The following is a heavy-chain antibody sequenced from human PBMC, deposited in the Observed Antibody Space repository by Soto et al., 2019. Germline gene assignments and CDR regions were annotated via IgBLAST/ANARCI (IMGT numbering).Heavy chain of an antibody. CDR2: INHSGST. CDR3: ARSPDSSSPDSYYYYYYGMDV. D-gene: IGHD6-6*01. V-gene: IGHV4-34*01. CDR1: GGSFSGYY. Sequence: SETLSLTCAVYGGSFSGYYWSWIRQPPGKGLEWIGEINHSGSTNYNPSLKSRVTISVDTSKNQFSLKLSSVTAADTAVYYCARSPDSSSPDSYYYYYYGMDVWGQGTTVTVSS. J-gene: IGHJ6*02.